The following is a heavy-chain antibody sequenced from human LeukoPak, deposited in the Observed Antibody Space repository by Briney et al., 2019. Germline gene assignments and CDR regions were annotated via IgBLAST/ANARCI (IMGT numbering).Heavy chain of an antibody. CDR2: IYYSGST. CDR3: ARLIAVAGTYRGHFDY. V-gene: IGHV4-59*08. J-gene: IGHJ4*02. CDR1: GGSISTYY. Sequence: SETLTLTCTISGGSISTYYWSWIRQPPGKGLEWIGYIYYSGSTNYNPSLMSRLTISVDTSKNQFSLKLSSVTAADTAVYYCARLIAVAGTYRGHFDYWGQGDLVTVSS. D-gene: IGHD6-19*01.